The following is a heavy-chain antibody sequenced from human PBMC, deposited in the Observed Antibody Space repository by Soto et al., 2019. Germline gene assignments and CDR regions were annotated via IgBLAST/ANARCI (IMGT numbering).Heavy chain of an antibody. Sequence: GASVKVSCKASGYTFTGYYMHWVRQAPGQGLEWMGWINPNSGGTNYAQKFQGRVTMTRDTSISTAYMELSRLRSDDTAVYYCASGGDIVVVPAAIRWGYYGMDVWGQATTVTVSS. J-gene: IGHJ6*02. D-gene: IGHD2-2*01. CDR2: INPNSGGT. CDR1: GYTFTGYY. V-gene: IGHV1-2*02. CDR3: ASGGDIVVVPAAIRWGYYGMDV.